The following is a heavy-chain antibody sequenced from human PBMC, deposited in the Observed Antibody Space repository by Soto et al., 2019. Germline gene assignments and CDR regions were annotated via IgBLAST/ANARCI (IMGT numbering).Heavy chain of an antibody. CDR2: ISGSGATT. Sequence: EVQLLESGGGLVQPGGSLRLSCAASGFTFSSYAMTWVRQAPGKGLEWVSTISGSGATTHYADSVKGRFTISRDNSKNPLCLQMNSLRAEDTPVYYCAKDWVYCSGGSCPRPFDYWGQGTLVTVSS. V-gene: IGHV3-23*01. CDR1: GFTFSSYA. J-gene: IGHJ4*02. CDR3: AKDWVYCSGGSCPRPFDY. D-gene: IGHD2-15*01.